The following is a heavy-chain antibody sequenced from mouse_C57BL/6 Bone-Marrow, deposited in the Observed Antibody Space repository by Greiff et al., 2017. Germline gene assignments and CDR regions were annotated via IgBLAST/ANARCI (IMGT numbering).Heavy chain of an antibody. V-gene: IGHV1-63*01. Sequence: QVQLQQSGAELVRPGTSVKMSCKASGYTFTNYWIGWAKQRHGHGLEWIGDFYPGGGYTNYNEKFKGKATLTADKSSSTAYMQFSSLTSGDSAIYDCARWGYYGSSYDAMDYWGQGTSVTVSS. CDR3: ARWGYYGSSYDAMDY. CDR2: FYPGGGYT. D-gene: IGHD1-1*01. CDR1: GYTFTNYW. J-gene: IGHJ4*01.